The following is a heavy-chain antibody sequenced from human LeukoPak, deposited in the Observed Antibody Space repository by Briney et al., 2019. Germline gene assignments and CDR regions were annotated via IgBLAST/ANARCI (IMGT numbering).Heavy chain of an antibody. CDR1: GFTFSSYW. D-gene: IGHD3-10*01. J-gene: IGHJ6*03. CDR2: ISESGHST. Sequence: GGSLRLSCAASGFTFSSYWMSWVRQVPGKGLERVASISESGHSTFYADSVKGRFTISRDNSKNTLNLQMNSLRADDTATYYCAKSHHAGSGFMDVWGKGTPVTISS. CDR3: AKSHHAGSGFMDV. V-gene: IGHV3-23*01.